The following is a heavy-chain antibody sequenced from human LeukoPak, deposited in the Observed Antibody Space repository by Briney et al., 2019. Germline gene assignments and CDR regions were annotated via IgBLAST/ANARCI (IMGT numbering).Heavy chain of an antibody. D-gene: IGHD5-18*01. CDR1: GGSISSGSYY. Sequence: SQTLSLTCTVSGGSISSGSYYWSWIRQPPGKGLEWIGRIYTSGSTNYNPSLKSRVTISVDTSKNQFSLKLSSVTAADTAVYYCASQRRGYSSYFDYWGQGTLVTVSS. J-gene: IGHJ4*02. CDR2: IYTSGST. V-gene: IGHV4-61*02. CDR3: ASQRRGYSSYFDY.